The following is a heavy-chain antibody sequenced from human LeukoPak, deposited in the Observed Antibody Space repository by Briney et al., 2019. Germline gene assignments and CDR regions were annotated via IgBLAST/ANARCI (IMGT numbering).Heavy chain of an antibody. CDR2: ISAYNGNT. J-gene: IGHJ3*01. D-gene: IGHD3-3*01. V-gene: IGHV1-18*01. CDR1: GDTFTSYG. Sequence: ASVKVSCKASGDTFTSYGISWVRQAPGQGLEWMGWISAYNGNTNYAQKLQGRVTMTTDTSTSTAYMELRSLRSDDTAVYYCASVKYYDFWSGYFDPWGQGTMVTVSS. CDR3: ASVKYYDFWSGYFDP.